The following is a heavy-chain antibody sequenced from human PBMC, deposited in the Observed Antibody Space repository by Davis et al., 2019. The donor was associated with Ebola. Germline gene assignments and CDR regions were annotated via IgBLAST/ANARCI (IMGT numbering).Heavy chain of an antibody. CDR1: GGSISSGDYY. CDR2: IYYSGST. CDR3: ARVGSTSWSLFDY. J-gene: IGHJ4*02. V-gene: IGHV4-30-4*01. D-gene: IGHD2-2*01. Sequence: PSETLSLTCTVSGGSISSGDYYWSWIRQPPGKGLEWIGYIYYSGSTYYNPSLKSRVTISVDTSKNQFSLKLSSVTAADTAVYYCARVGSTSWSLFDYWGQGTLVTVSS.